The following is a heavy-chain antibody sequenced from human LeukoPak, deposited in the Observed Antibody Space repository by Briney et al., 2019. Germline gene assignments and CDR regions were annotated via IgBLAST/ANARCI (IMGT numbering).Heavy chain of an antibody. D-gene: IGHD3-3*01. CDR3: ARVLYSRDFWSGYRPAETFDY. CDR2: INPNSGGT. Sequence: ASVKVSCKASGYNYDTYGISWVRQAPGQGLEWLGWINPNSGGTNYAQKLQGRVTMTTDTSTSTAYMELRSLRSDDTAVYYCARVLYSRDFWSGYRPAETFDYWGQGTLVTVSS. CDR1: GYNYDTYG. V-gene: IGHV1-18*01. J-gene: IGHJ4*02.